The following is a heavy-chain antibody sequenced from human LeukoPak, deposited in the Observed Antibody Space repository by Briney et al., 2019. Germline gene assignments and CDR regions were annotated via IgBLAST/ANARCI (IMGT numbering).Heavy chain of an antibody. Sequence: SETLSLTCTVSSGSISTSNYYWGWVRQPPGKGLEWIGYIYYSGSTNYNPSLKSRVTIPVDTSKNQFSLKLSSVTAADTAVYYCARDGTYDSSHFDYWGQGTLVTVSS. J-gene: IGHJ4*02. CDR1: SGSISTSNYY. D-gene: IGHD3-22*01. V-gene: IGHV4-61*01. CDR2: IYYSGST. CDR3: ARDGTYDSSHFDY.